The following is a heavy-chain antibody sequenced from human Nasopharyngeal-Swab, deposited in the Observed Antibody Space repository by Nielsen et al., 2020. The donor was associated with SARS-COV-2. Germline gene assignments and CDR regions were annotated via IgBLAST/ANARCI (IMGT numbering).Heavy chain of an antibody. D-gene: IGHD2-2*01. V-gene: IGHV4-34*01. Sequence: WIRQPPGKGLEWIGEINHSGSTNYDPSLKSRVTISVDTSKNQFSLKLSSVTAADTAVYYCARAGYQLDYWGQGTLVTVSS. CDR3: ARAGYQLDY. J-gene: IGHJ4*02. CDR2: INHSGST.